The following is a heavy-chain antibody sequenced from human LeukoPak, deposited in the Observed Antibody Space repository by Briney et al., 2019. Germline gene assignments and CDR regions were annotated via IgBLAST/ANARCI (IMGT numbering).Heavy chain of an antibody. J-gene: IGHJ4*02. V-gene: IGHV4-59*01. CDR1: GLSISSYY. CDR3: ARDQGY. Sequence: ASETLSLTCTVSGLSISSYYWSWIRQPPGKGLEWIGYIYYSGSTNYNPSLKSRVTISVDTSKNQFSLKLSSVTAADTAVYYCARDQGYWGQGTLVTVSS. CDR2: IYYSGST.